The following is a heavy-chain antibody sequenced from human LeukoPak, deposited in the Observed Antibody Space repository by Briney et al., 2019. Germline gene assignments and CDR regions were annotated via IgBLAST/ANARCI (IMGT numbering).Heavy chain of an antibody. V-gene: IGHV4-34*01. CDR3: ARGDEIIAAAGRIDY. J-gene: IGHJ4*02. CDR1: GGSFSGYY. Sequence: TSETLSLTCAVYGGSFSGYYWSWIRQPPGKGLEWIGEINHSGSTNYNPSLKSRVTISVDTSKNQFSLKLSSVTAADTAVYYCARGDEIIAAAGRIDYWGQGTLVTVSS. D-gene: IGHD6-13*01. CDR2: INHSGST.